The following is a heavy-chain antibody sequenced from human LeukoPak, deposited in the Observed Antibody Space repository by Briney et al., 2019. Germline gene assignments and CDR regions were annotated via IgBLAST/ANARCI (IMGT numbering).Heavy chain of an antibody. V-gene: IGHV4-59*01. CDR1: CGSISGYY. Sequence: SETLSLTCTVSCGSISGYYWSWIRQPPAKGLEWVGYIFYTGGTNYNPSLKSRVTISVDTSKNQFSLKLSSVTAADTAVYYCARGERLGLDHWGQGTLVTVSS. D-gene: IGHD6-6*01. CDR2: IFYTGGT. J-gene: IGHJ4*02. CDR3: ARGERLGLDH.